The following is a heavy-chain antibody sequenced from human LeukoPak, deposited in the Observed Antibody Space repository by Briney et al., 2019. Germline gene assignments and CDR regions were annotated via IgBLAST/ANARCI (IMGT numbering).Heavy chain of an antibody. CDR1: GYTFTSYS. D-gene: IGHD6-13*01. Sequence: ASVKVSCKASGYTFTSYSISWVRQAPGQGLEWMGWISAYNGNTNYAQKLQGRVTMTTDTSTSTAYMELRSLRSDDTAVYYCARDGPYSSSWYGGFDYWGQGTLVTVSS. V-gene: IGHV1-18*01. CDR2: ISAYNGNT. J-gene: IGHJ4*02. CDR3: ARDGPYSSSWYGGFDY.